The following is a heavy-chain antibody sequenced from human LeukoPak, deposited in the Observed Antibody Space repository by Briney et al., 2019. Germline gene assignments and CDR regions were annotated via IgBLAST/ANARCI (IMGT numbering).Heavy chain of an antibody. CDR2: INPNSGGT. D-gene: IGHD2-8*02. CDR1: GYTFTGYY. Sequence: GASVKVSCKASGYTFTGYYMHWMRQAPGQGLEWMGWINPNSGGTNYAQKFQGRVTMTRDTSITTAYMELSRLRSDDTAVYYCARGLAPRTSAPFDSWGQGTLVTVSS. J-gene: IGHJ5*01. CDR3: ARGLAPRTSAPFDS. V-gene: IGHV1-2*02.